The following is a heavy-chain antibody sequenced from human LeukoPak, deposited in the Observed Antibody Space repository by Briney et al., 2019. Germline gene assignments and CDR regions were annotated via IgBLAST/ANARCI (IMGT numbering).Heavy chain of an antibody. CDR2: INWNGGST. CDR3: ARLFYGSGSFPKGPTDY. Sequence: GGSLRLSCAASGFTFDDYVMSWVRQAPGKGLEWVSGINWNGGSTGYADSVKGRFTISRDNAKNSLYLQMNSLRAEDTALYYCARLFYGSGSFPKGPTDYWGQGTLVTVSS. D-gene: IGHD3-10*01. CDR1: GFTFDDYV. V-gene: IGHV3-20*04. J-gene: IGHJ4*02.